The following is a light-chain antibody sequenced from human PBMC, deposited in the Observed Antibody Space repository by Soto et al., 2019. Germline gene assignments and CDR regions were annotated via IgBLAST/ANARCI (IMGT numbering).Light chain of an antibody. V-gene: IGLV2-14*01. Sequence: QSALTQPASVSGSPGQSITLSCSGTSSDIGAYNYVSWYQQHPGKAPKLMIYEVSNRPSGVSTRFSGSKSGNTASLTISGRQADDEADYYCTSYTTTSSLGVFGGGTKVTVL. CDR1: SSDIGAYNY. CDR2: EVS. CDR3: TSYTTTSSLGV. J-gene: IGLJ2*01.